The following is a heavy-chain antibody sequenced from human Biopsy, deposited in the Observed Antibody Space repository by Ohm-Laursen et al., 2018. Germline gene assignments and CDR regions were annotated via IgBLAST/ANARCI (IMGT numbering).Heavy chain of an antibody. J-gene: IGHJ6*02. D-gene: IGHD2/OR15-2a*01. CDR1: GGPISSDY. CDR3: ARATNSTGWPYYYFYGMDV. V-gene: IGHV4-59*01. Sequence: SETLSLTCTASGGPISSDYWSWIRQTPGKGLEWIGDIYYSGSTNYNPSLKSRVTISVDTSKNQFSLRLNSVTAADTAVYYCARATNSTGWPYYYFYGMDVWGQGATVIVSS. CDR2: IYYSGST.